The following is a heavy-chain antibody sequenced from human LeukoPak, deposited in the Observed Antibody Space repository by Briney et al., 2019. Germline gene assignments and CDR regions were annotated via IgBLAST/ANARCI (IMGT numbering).Heavy chain of an antibody. CDR2: INHSGST. CDR1: GGSISSSSYY. J-gene: IGHJ4*02. CDR3: ARRQRVAGVIVATTRMGYYFDY. Sequence: SETLSLTCTVSGGSISSSSYYWSWIRQPPGKGLEWIGEINHSGSTNYNPSLKSRVTISVDTSKNQFSLKLSSVTAADTAVYYCARRQRVAGVIVATTRMGYYFDYWGQGTLVTVSS. V-gene: IGHV4-39*07. D-gene: IGHD5-12*01.